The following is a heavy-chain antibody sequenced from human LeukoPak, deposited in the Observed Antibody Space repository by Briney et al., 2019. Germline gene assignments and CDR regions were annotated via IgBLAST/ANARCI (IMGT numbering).Heavy chain of an antibody. CDR3: ARGRRSYSSSWHEPLCYMDV. CDR2: INHSGST. V-gene: IGHV4-39*07. J-gene: IGHJ6*03. D-gene: IGHD6-13*01. Sequence: PSETLSLTCTVSGGSISSSSYYWGWIRQPPGKGLEWIGEINHSGSTNYNPSLKSRVTISVDTSKNQFSLKLSSVTAADRAVYYCARGRRSYSSSWHEPLCYMDVWGKGTTVTVSS. CDR1: GGSISSSSYY.